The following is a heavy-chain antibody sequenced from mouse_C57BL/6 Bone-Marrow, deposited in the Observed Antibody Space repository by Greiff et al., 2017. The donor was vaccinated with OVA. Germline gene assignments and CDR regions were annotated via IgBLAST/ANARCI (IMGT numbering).Heavy chain of an antibody. J-gene: IGHJ4*01. CDR1: GYTFTSYW. CDR2: IDPSDSYT. V-gene: IGHV1-69*01. CDR3: ARGDYYAMDY. Sequence: VQLQQPGAELVMPGASVKLSCKASGYTFTSYWMHWVKQRPGQGLEWIGEIDPSDSYTNYNQKFKGKSTLTVDKSSSTAYMQLSSLTSEDSAVYYCARGDYYAMDYLGQGTSVTVSS.